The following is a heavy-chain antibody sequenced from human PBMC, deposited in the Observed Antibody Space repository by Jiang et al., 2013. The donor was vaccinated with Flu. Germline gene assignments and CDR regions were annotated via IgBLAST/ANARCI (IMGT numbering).Heavy chain of an antibody. CDR3: ARNYYDSSGYNYDAFDI. D-gene: IGHD3-22*01. Sequence: QLLESGGGVVQPGRSLRLSCAASGFTFSTYGMHWVRHTPGKGLEWAAVIWYDGSNKYYADSVKGRFTISRDNSKNTLYLQMNSLRAEDTAVYYCARNYYDSSGYNYDAFDIWGQGTMVTVSS. V-gene: IGHV3-33*01. CDR1: GFTFSTYG. CDR2: IWYDGSNK. J-gene: IGHJ3*02.